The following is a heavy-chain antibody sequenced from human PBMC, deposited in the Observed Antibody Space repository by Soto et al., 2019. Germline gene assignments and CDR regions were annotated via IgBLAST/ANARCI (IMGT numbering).Heavy chain of an antibody. D-gene: IGHD5-12*01. J-gene: IGHJ4*02. Sequence: GGSLRLSCAASGFTFRSSSMNWVRQAPGKGLEWVSYISSSSSTIYYADSVKGRFTISRDNAKNSLYLQMNSLRAEDTAVYYCARYSGYDSSGYDWVYFDYWGQGTLVTVSS. CDR1: GFTFRSSS. CDR2: ISSSSSTI. V-gene: IGHV3-48*01. CDR3: ARYSGYDSSGYDWVYFDY.